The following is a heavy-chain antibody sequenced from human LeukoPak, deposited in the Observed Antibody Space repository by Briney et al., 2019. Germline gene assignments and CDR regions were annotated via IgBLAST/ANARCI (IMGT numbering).Heavy chain of an antibody. J-gene: IGHJ4*02. V-gene: IGHV4-59*01. Sequence: PSETLSLTCTVSGGSISSYYWSWIRQPPGKGLEWIGYIYYSGSTHYHPSLKSRVTISVDTSKNQFSLKLSSVTAADTAVYYCARGDSGSYYVFDYWGQGTLVTVSS. CDR2: IYYSGST. CDR1: GGSISSYY. D-gene: IGHD1-26*01. CDR3: ARGDSGSYYVFDY.